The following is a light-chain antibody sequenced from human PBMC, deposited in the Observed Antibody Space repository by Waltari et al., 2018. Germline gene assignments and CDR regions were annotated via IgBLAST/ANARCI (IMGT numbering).Light chain of an antibody. CDR2: GAS. Sequence: DIVMTQSPASLSVSLGERATINRKSSLSILHSSENKNQLGWYQQKSGQSPKLLIYGASTRESGVPDRFSGSGSGTDFTLTISSLQTEDVAVYYCQQYYSTPFTFGPGTKVDIK. V-gene: IGKV4-1*01. J-gene: IGKJ3*01. CDR3: QQYYSTPFT. CDR1: LSILHSSENKNQ.